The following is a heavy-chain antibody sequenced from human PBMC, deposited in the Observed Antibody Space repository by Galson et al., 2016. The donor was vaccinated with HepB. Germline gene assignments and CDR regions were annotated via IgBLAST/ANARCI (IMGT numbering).Heavy chain of an antibody. V-gene: IGHV4-31*01. CDR1: GGSINSAGYY. D-gene: IGHD5-18*01. CDR3: ARLGHSSVS. Sequence: TLSLTCTVSGGSINSAGYYCSWIRQHPGEGLEWIGYVYYSGTTHYNSSLNSPVAISIDTSKNHFSLKLSSMTVADKAVYCCARLGHSSVSWGQGTLVTVSS. CDR2: VYYSGTT. J-gene: IGHJ5*02.